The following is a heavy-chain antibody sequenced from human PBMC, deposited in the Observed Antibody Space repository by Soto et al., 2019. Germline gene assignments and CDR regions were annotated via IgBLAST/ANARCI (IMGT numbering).Heavy chain of an antibody. Sequence: EVQLVESGGGLVQPGGSLRLSCAASGFPFGGHWMYWVRQAPGKGLVWVSRMNPDGTFASYADSVKGRFFTSRDNAKNTLYLQMNRLGAEGTAVYYCAKDYSSVPDYWGQGTLVTVSS. D-gene: IGHD3-10*01. CDR2: MNPDGTFA. V-gene: IGHV3-74*01. CDR1: GFPFGGHW. CDR3: AKDYSSVPDY. J-gene: IGHJ4*02.